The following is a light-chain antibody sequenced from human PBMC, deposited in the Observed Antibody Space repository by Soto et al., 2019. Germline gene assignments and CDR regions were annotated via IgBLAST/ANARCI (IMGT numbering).Light chain of an antibody. CDR2: AAS. Sequence: DIQMTQSPSSLSASVGDRVTITCRASQSISSYLNWYQQKPGKAPKLLIYAASSLQSGVPSRFSGSESGAVFTLTISSLQPEDFATYYCQQLHSYPITFGQGTRLEIK. CDR3: QQLHSYPIT. J-gene: IGKJ5*01. CDR1: QSISSY. V-gene: IGKV1-39*01.